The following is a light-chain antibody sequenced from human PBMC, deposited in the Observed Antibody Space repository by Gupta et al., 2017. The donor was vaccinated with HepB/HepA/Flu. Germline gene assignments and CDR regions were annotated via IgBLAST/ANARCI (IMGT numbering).Light chain of an antibody. CDR2: GAS. CDR3: QQHNNWPRT. V-gene: IGKV3D-15*01. J-gene: IGKJ1*01. CDR1: QSVSSD. Sequence: VTTQSPATLSVSPGERATLSCRASQSVSSDLAWYQQKPGQAPRLLIYGASNRATGIPARFSGSGSGTDFTLTISSLQSEDFAVYYCQQHNNWPRTFGEGTKVEIK.